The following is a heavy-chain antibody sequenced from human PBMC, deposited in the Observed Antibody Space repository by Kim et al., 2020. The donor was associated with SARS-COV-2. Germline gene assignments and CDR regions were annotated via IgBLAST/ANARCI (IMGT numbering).Heavy chain of an antibody. Sequence: KGRFTISRENAKNSLYLQMNSLRAEDTAVYYCAREGGGSGSYYNMYYFDYWGQGTLVTVSS. D-gene: IGHD3-10*01. CDR3: AREGGGSGSYYNMYYFDY. V-gene: IGHV3-11*04. J-gene: IGHJ4*02.